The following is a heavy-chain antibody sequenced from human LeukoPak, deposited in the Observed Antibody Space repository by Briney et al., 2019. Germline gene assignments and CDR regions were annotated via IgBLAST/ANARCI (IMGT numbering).Heavy chain of an antibody. J-gene: IGHJ4*02. CDR3: AGTYYYDSSGYYPFDY. CDR2: IYYSGST. CDR1: GGSMNSYY. D-gene: IGHD3-22*01. V-gene: IGHV4-59*12. Sequence: SGTLSLTCTVSGGSMNSYYWSWIRQPPGKGLEWIGYIYYSGSTNYNPALNSRVTISVDTSKSQFSLKLSSVTAADTAVYYCAGTYYYDSSGYYPFDYWGQGTLVTVSS.